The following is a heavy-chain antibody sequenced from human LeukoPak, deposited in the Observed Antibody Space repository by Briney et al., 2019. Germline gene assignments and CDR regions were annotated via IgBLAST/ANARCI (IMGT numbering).Heavy chain of an antibody. V-gene: IGHV1-8*02. CDR3: ARSTVYCSGANCHNAFDI. Sequence: GASVKVSCKASGYTFSSYGISWVRQATGQGLEWMGWMNPNSGNTGYAQKFQGRVTMTRSTSISTAYMELSSLRSDDTAVYYCARSTVYCSGANCHNAFDIWGQGTMVTVSS. CDR2: MNPNSGNT. D-gene: IGHD2-2*02. CDR1: GYTFSSYG. J-gene: IGHJ3*02.